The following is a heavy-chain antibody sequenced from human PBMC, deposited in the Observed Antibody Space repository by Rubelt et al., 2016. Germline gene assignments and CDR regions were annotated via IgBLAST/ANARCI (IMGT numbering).Heavy chain of an antibody. J-gene: IGHJ5*02. CDR1: GGSFSGYS. CDR3: ARVSPDDYGDPNWVDP. D-gene: IGHD4-17*01. CDR2: SNDFGST. V-gene: IGHV4-34*01. Sequence: QVQLQQWGAGLLKPSETLSLTCAVYGGSFSGYSWTWFRQSPGKGLEGIGESNDFGSTNYKTSLKSRVTISINTSKKQFSLKLSSVTAADTALYYCARVSPDDYGDPNWVDPWGQGTLVTVSS.